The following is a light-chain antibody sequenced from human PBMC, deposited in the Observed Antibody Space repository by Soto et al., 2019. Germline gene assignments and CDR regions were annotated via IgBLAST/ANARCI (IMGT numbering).Light chain of an antibody. Sequence: EIVMTQSPATLSVSPGERATLSCRASQSVSSNLAWYQQKPGQAPRLLIYGASTRATGIPARFSGSGSGTEFTLIISGLQSEDFALYYCQQYNNWLSFGGGTKVEIK. V-gene: IGKV3-15*01. CDR1: QSVSSN. CDR3: QQYNNWLS. CDR2: GAS. J-gene: IGKJ4*01.